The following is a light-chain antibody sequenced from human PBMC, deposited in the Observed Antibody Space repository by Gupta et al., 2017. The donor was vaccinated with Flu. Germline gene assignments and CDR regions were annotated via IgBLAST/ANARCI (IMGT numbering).Light chain of an antibody. CDR1: QDISDY. CDR2: DAS. J-gene: IGKJ2*01. V-gene: IGKV1-33*01. Sequence: DIQVTQSPSSLSASLGDRVTITCQASQDISDYLNWYQQKPGRAPKLLIYDASNLETGVPSRFSGSGSGTHFAFTISSLQPEDIATYYCQQYDTLPRYTFGQGTKLEIK. CDR3: QQYDTLPRYT.